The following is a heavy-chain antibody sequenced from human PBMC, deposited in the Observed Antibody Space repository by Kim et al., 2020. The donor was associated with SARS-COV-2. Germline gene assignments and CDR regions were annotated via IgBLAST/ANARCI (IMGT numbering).Heavy chain of an antibody. CDR3: ARQETYYYDCSGYSMYGY. V-gene: IGHV3-48*03. D-gene: IGHD3-22*01. J-gene: IGHJ4*02. Sequence: GRFTISRDNAKNSLYLDMNSLSAEDTAVYYCARQETYYYDCSGYSMYGYWGQGTLVTVSS.